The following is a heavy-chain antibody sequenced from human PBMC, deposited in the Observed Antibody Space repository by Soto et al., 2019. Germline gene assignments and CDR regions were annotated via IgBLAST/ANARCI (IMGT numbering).Heavy chain of an antibody. CDR1: GFTFSTYA. V-gene: IGHV3-23*01. J-gene: IGHJ3*02. CDR2: ISASGEST. D-gene: IGHD4-17*01. Sequence: EVQLLESGGGLVQPGGCLRLSCTASGFTFSTYAMSWVRQAPGKGLEWVSAISASGESTYSADYVKGRFTISRDNSMNALYLQMSSLRIEDTAVYYCAHPRGYGVFDAYDIWGQGTMVTVSS. CDR3: AHPRGYGVFDAYDI.